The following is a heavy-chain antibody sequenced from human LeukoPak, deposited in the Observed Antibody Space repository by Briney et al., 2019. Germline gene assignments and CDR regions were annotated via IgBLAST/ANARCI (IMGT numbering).Heavy chain of an antibody. V-gene: IGHV3-11*04. CDR3: ATRSGWTFDY. CDR1: GFSVSSNY. D-gene: IGHD2-15*01. Sequence: GGSLRLSCAASGFSVSSNYMSWVRQAPGKGLEWISYISSSANTIYYADSVKGRFTISRDNAKHSLYLQMNSLRAEDTAVYYCATRSGWTFDYWGQGTLVTVSS. J-gene: IGHJ4*02. CDR2: ISSSANTI.